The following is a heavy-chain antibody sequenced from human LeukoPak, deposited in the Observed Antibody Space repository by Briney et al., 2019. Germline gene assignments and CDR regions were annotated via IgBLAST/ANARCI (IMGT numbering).Heavy chain of an antibody. J-gene: IGHJ5*02. CDR1: GASLSGYY. D-gene: IGHD3-22*01. V-gene: IGHV4-34*01. CDR3: ARPPRIPRTYYYDRSGYYYGNWFDP. CDR2: INHSVST. Sequence: SETLSLTSAFSGASLSGYYWSWIRQPPGKGLERIGEINHSVSTNYNPSLQSRVTISVDTSKKQFSLKLSSVTAADTAVYYCARPPRIPRTYYYDRSGYYYGNWFDPGGQGTLVTVSS.